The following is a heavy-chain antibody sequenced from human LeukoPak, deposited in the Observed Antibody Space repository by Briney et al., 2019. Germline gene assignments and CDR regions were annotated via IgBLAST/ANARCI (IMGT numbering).Heavy chain of an antibody. CDR2: IYYSGST. V-gene: IGHV4-39*07. CDR3: ARDPYYDSSGYYYDDGPPNWFDP. J-gene: IGHJ5*02. D-gene: IGHD3-22*01. Sequence: SETLSLTFTVSGGSISSSSYYWGWIRQPPGKGLEWIGSIYYSGSTYYNPSLKSRVTISVDTSKNQFSLKLSSVTAADTAVYYCARDPYYDSSGYYYDDGPPNWFDPWGQGTLVTVSS. CDR1: GGSISSSSYY.